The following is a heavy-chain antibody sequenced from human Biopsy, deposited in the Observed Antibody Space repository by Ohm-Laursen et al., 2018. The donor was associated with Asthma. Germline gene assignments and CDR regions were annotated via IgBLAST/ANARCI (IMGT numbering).Heavy chain of an antibody. Sequence: SVKASCKASGGTFRTYAFNWVRQAPGQGLEWMGGLIPVLGTPDHAQMFEGRVTITADESTSTAYMELSSLRSEDTAVYYCARGYSGTDRIVYYYSGLEVWGQGTTVTVSS. CDR2: LIPVLGTP. CDR1: GGTFRTYA. CDR3: ARGYSGTDRIVYYYSGLEV. D-gene: IGHD5-12*01. V-gene: IGHV1-69*13. J-gene: IGHJ6*02.